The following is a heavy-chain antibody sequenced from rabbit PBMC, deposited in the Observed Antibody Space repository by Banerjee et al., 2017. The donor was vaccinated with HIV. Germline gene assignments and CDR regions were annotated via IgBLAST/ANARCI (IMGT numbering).Heavy chain of an antibody. V-gene: IGHV1S45*01. J-gene: IGHJ2*01. CDR1: GFSFSGRWW. D-gene: IGHD4-2*01. CDR2: IDGSSGST. CDR3: ARSYGGNTFGAFDP. Sequence: EESGGGLVQPEGSLTLTCTASGFSFSGRWWICWVRQAPGKGLEWIACIDGSSGSTYYASWAKGRFTISKTSSTTVTLQMTSLTAADTATYFCARSYGGNTFGAFDPWGQGTLVT.